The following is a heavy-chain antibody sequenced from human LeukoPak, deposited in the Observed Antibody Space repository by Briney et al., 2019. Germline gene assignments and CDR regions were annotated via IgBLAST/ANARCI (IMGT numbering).Heavy chain of an antibody. Sequence: PGGSLRLSCAASGFTFSSYSMNWVRQAPGEGLGGGSSISSSNSYIYYADSVKGRFTISRDNAKNSLYLQMNSLRAEDTAVYYCARGRRWLQLTHVEWHMRFDYWGQGTLVTVSS. V-gene: IGHV3-21*01. CDR3: ARGRRWLQLTHVEWHMRFDY. CDR1: GFTFSSYS. D-gene: IGHD5-24*01. CDR2: ISSSNSYI. J-gene: IGHJ4*02.